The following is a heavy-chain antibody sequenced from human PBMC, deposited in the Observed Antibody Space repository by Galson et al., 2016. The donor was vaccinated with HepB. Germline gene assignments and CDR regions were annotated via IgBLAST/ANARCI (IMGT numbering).Heavy chain of an antibody. V-gene: IGHV3-33*01. CDR2: IWYDGSNK. CDR3: ASQRVHDQWLLDY. CDR1: GFTFSSYG. J-gene: IGHJ4*02. Sequence: SLRLSCAASGFTFSSYGMHWVRQAPGKGLERVAVIWYDGSNKYYADSVKGRFTISRDNSKNTLYLQMNSLRAEDTAVYYCASQRVHDQWLLDYWGQETLVTVSS. D-gene: IGHD6-19*01.